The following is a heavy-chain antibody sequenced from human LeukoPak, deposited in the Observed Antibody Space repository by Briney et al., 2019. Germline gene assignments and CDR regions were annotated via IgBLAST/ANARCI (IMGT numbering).Heavy chain of an antibody. Sequence: SETLSLTCTVSGGSISSYYWSWIRQPPGKGLEWIGYIYYSGSTNYNPSLKSRVTISVDTSKNQFSLKLSSVTAADTAVYYCASLYCSSTSCYDYWGQGTLVTASS. CDR1: GGSISSYY. V-gene: IGHV4-59*01. D-gene: IGHD2-2*01. CDR2: IYYSGST. J-gene: IGHJ4*02. CDR3: ASLYCSSTSCYDY.